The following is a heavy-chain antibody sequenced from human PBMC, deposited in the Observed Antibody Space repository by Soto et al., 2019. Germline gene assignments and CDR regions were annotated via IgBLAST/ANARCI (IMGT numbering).Heavy chain of an antibody. J-gene: IGHJ5*02. V-gene: IGHV4-38-2*02. CDR1: DYSIRHGYY. CDR2: IYHSGTT. D-gene: IGHD3-22*01. Sequence: SETLSLTCTVSDYSIRHGYYWGWIRQPPGKGLEYIGSIYHSGTTHKNPSLKSRVTISVDTSKNQFSLRLTSVTAADTAVYYCAREYSSSAGWFDTWGQGTLVTVSS. CDR3: AREYSSSAGWFDT.